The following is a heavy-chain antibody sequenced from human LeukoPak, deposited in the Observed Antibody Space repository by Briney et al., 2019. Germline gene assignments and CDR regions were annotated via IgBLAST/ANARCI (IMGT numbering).Heavy chain of an antibody. CDR1: GDSFSGYY. D-gene: IGHD1-26*01. J-gene: IGHJ4*02. Sequence: SETLSLTCAVYGDSFSGYYWSWIRQPPGKGLEWIAEINHRGSTHYNPSLKSRVNISVDTSKNQFSLNLDSVTAADTAVYYCARSWAGMYYPFYYFDFWGQGTLISVSS. CDR2: INHRGST. CDR3: ARSWAGMYYPFYYFDF. V-gene: IGHV4-34*01.